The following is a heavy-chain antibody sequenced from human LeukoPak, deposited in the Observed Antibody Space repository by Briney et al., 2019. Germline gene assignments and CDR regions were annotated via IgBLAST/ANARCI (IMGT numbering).Heavy chain of an antibody. Sequence: GGSLRLSCAASGFTFSSYAMSWVRQAPGKGLEWVSATSGSGGSTYYADSVKGRFTISRDNSKNTLYLQMNSLRAEDTAVYYCAKWPLEMATIKGDYWGQGTLVTVSS. CDR1: GFTFSSYA. V-gene: IGHV3-23*01. J-gene: IGHJ4*02. CDR2: TSGSGGST. CDR3: AKWPLEMATIKGDY. D-gene: IGHD5-24*01.